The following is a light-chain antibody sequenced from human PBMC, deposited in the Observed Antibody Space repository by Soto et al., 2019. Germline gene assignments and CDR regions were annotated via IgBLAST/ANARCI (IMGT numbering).Light chain of an antibody. CDR3: QQADSLPLVT. J-gene: IGKJ5*01. CDR1: QTISSW. CDR2: DVS. V-gene: IGKV1-5*01. Sequence: GDRVTITCRASQTISSWLAWYQQKPGKAPKLLIYDVSSLESGVPSRFSGSGSGTEFTLTISRLQPDDFATYYCQQADSLPLVTFGQGTRLEIK.